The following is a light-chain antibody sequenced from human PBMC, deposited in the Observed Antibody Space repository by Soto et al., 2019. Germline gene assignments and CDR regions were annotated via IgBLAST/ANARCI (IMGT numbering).Light chain of an antibody. V-gene: IGKV4-1*01. Sequence: DIVMTQSPDSLAVSLGERATINCKSSQSILYSSNNKNYLTWYQQKPGQPPRLLIYWASTRESGVPDRFSGSGSATDFTLTISSLQAEDVAVYYCQHHYSTPPAFGGGTKVEIK. CDR1: QSILYSSNNKNY. CDR3: QHHYSTPPA. CDR2: WAS. J-gene: IGKJ4*02.